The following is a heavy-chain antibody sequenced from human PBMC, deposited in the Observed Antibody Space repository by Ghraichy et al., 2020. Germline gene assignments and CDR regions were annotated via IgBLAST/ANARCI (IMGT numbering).Heavy chain of an antibody. CDR1: GFTGSSNY. CDR3: ARDRRSNYDPGVDRYWYFDL. D-gene: IGHD4-11*01. Sequence: GESLNISCAASGFTGSSNYMSWVRQAPGKGLEWVSVIYSGGSTYYADSVKGRFTISRDNSKNTLYLQMNSLRAEDTAVYYCARDRRSNYDPGVDRYWYFDLWGRCTLVTVSS. CDR2: IYSGGST. V-gene: IGHV3-53*01. J-gene: IGHJ2*01.